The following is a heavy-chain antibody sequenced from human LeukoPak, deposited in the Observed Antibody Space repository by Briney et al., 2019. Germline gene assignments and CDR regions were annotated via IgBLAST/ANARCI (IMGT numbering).Heavy chain of an antibody. CDR2: ISSSSSCI. Sequence: GGSLRLSCAASGFTFSSYSMDWVRQAPGKGLEWVSSISSSSSCIYYADSVKGRFTISRDNAKNSLYLQMNSLRAEDTAVYYCAREGIVGATGDYWGQGTLVTVSS. CDR3: AREGIVGATGDY. J-gene: IGHJ4*02. CDR1: GFTFSSYS. V-gene: IGHV3-21*01. D-gene: IGHD1-26*01.